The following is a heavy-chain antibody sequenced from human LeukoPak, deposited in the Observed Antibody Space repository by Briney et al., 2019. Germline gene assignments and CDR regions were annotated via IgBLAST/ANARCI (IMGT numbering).Heavy chain of an antibody. CDR2: IYPGDSDT. Sequence: GESLKISCKGSGYSLTSYWIGWVRQMPGKGLEWMGIIYPGDSDTRYSPSFQGQVTISADKSISTAYLQWSSLKASDTAMYYCARSSGNTMVRGVPYYFDYWGQGTLVTVSS. CDR3: ARSSGNTMVRGVPYYFDY. V-gene: IGHV5-51*01. CDR1: GYSLTSYW. D-gene: IGHD3-10*01. J-gene: IGHJ4*02.